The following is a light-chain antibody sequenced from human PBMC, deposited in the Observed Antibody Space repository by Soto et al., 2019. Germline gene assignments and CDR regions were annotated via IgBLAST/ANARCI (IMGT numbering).Light chain of an antibody. J-gene: IGKJ2*01. V-gene: IGKV1-39*01. CDR3: QQSYRTPYT. CDR1: QTISNF. Sequence: IQLTQSPSSLSASVGDTVTITCRASQTISNFLNWYQHKPGKGPKLLIYAASSLLSGVSSRFSGSGSGTDFTLTISSLRPEDFVTYYCQQSYRTPYTFGQGTKLEI. CDR2: AAS.